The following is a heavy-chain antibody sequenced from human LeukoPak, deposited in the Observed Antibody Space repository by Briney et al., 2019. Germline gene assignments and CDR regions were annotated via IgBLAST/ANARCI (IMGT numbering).Heavy chain of an antibody. V-gene: IGHV3-33*01. CDR3: ARDLYSGYDYPDY. CDR1: GFTLSSYG. J-gene: IGHJ4*02. D-gene: IGHD5-12*01. CDR2: IWYDGSNK. Sequence: GGSLRLSCAASGFTLSSYGMHWVRQAPGKGLEWVAVIWYDGSNKYYADSVKGRFTISRDNSKNTLYLQMNSLRGEDTAVYYCARDLYSGYDYPDYWGQGTLVTVSS.